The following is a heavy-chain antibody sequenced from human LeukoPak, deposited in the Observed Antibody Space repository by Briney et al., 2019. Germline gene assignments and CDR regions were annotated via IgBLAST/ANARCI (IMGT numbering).Heavy chain of an antibody. D-gene: IGHD1-26*01. CDR1: GYTFTGYF. CDR2: INLNSGDT. V-gene: IGHV1-2*06. CDR3: ARDLSSTANWEFDY. Sequence: ASVKVSCKASGYTFTGYFMHWVRQAPGQGLEWMGRINLNSGDTYYAQNFQSRVTMTRDTSISTAYVELSRLTSDDTAIYYCARDLSSTANWEFDYWGQGTLVTVSS. J-gene: IGHJ4*02.